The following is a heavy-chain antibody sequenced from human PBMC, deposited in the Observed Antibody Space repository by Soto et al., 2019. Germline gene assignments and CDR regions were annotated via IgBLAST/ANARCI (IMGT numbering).Heavy chain of an antibody. Sequence: GGSLRLSCAASGFTFSSYAMSWVRQAPGKGLEWVSAISGSGGSTYYADSVKGRFTISRDKSKNTLYLQMNSLRAEDTAVYYGAKASSSGWYPAEYFQHWGQGTLVTVSS. CDR1: GFTFSSYA. D-gene: IGHD6-19*01. J-gene: IGHJ1*01. V-gene: IGHV3-23*01. CDR3: AKASSSGWYPAEYFQH. CDR2: ISGSGGST.